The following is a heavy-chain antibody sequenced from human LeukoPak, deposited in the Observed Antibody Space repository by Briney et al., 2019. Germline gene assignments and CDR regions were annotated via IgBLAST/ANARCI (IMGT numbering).Heavy chain of an antibody. D-gene: IGHD1-26*01. CDR3: ARDERGSYHSY. CDR1: GFTFSSHW. V-gene: IGHV3-7*01. CDR2: IKEDGSKK. Sequence: GGSLRLSCAASGFTFSSHWMTWVRQTPGKGLEWVANIKEDGSKKYYLDSVEGRFTISRDNAKNSLYLQMNSLRVEDTAVYYCARDERGSYHSYWGQGTLVTVSS. J-gene: IGHJ4*02.